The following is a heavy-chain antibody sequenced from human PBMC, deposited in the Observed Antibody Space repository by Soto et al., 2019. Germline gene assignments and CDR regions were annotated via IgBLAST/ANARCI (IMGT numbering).Heavy chain of an antibody. CDR1: GFPFGSYS. CDR3: AKDFGRHRRTDFGVSDAFDI. J-gene: IGHJ3*02. CDR2: ISGGGGDT. D-gene: IGHD3-3*01. V-gene: IGHV3-23*01. Sequence: EVQLLESGGGLVQPGGSLRLSCAPSGFPFGSYSMTWVRQAPGKGLEWVSAISGGGGDTYYADSVKGRFTISRDNSKNTLFLQMSSLRVEDTAVYYCAKDFGRHRRTDFGVSDAFDIWGQGTMVTVSS.